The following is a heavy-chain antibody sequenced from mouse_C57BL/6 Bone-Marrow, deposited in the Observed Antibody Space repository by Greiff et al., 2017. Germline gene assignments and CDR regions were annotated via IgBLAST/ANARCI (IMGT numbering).Heavy chain of an antibody. CDR1: GFTFTAYS. D-gene: IGHD1-3*01. Sequence: EVQLQQSGAELVKPGASVKLSCTASGFTFTAYSIHWVQQRPEQGLAWIGRIDPEDGATNYAPKFQGKATITADTSSNKVYLQLSSLTSDDTAVYYCASVITNYYAMDDWGQGTSVTVSS. CDR3: ASVITNYYAMDD. CDR2: IDPEDGAT. J-gene: IGHJ4*01. V-gene: IGHV14-2*01.